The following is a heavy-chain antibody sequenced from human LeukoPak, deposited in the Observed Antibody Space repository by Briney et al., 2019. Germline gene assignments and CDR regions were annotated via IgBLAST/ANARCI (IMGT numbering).Heavy chain of an antibody. CDR3: ARVGDHFHWNLDL. Sequence: GGSLRLSCAASGFTLSTYYMNWVRQAPGKGQEWVSIIYSGGTTYYADSVKGRFTISRDTSKNTLSLQMSSLRAEDTAVYFCARVGDHFHWNLDLWGRGTLVTVSS. V-gene: IGHV3-53*01. CDR2: IYSGGTT. CDR1: GFTLSTYY. D-gene: IGHD5-24*01. J-gene: IGHJ2*01.